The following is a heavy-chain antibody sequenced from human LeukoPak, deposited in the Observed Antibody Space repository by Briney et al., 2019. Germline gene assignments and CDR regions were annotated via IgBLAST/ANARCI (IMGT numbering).Heavy chain of an antibody. CDR1: GFTFSSYA. Sequence: GGSLRLSCAASGFTFSSYAMSWVRQAPGEGLEWVSAISGSGGSTYYADSVRGRFTISRDTSKNTLYLQMDSLRADDTAVYYCAECGLGGGYRYDCWGQGTLVTVSS. CDR3: AECGLGGGYRYDC. D-gene: IGHD1-26*01. J-gene: IGHJ4*02. CDR2: ISGSGGST. V-gene: IGHV3-23*01.